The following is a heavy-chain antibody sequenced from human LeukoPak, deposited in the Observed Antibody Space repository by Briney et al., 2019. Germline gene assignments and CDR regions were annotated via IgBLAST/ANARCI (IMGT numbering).Heavy chain of an antibody. Sequence: SETLSLTCAVYGGSFSGYYWSWIRQPPGKGLEWIGEINHSGSTNYNPSLKSRVTISVDTSKNQFSLKLSSVTAADTAVYYCARTEYSGYYFDYWGQGTLVTVSS. D-gene: IGHD6-6*01. CDR2: INHSGST. CDR3: ARTEYSGYYFDY. V-gene: IGHV4-34*01. J-gene: IGHJ4*02. CDR1: GGSFSGYY.